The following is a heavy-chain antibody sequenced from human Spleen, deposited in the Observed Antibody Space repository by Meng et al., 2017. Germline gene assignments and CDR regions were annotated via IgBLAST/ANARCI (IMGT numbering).Heavy chain of an antibody. Sequence: GESLKISCTASGFTFSDKAMTWVRQAPGKGLEWVAFIRSRIYGGTTEYTASVKGRFTISSDDSKSIVYQQMNSLKTEDTAVYYCSKGGYYYDSGTDYWGQGTLVTGSS. D-gene: IGHD3-10*01. CDR1: GFTFSDKA. CDR3: SKGGYYYDSGTDY. CDR2: IRSRIYGGTT. J-gene: IGHJ4*02. V-gene: IGHV3-49*04.